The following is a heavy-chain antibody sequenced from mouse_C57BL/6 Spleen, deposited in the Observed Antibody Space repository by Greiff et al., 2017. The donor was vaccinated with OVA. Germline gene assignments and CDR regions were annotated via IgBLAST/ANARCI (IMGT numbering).Heavy chain of an antibody. J-gene: IGHJ4*01. D-gene: IGHD2-3*01. CDR1: GYSFTGYF. CDR2: INPYNGDT. CDR3: APSYDGYYVDYAMDY. Sequence: EVQLQQSGPELVKPGDSVKISCKASGYSFTGYFMNWVMQSHGKSLEWIGRINPYNGDTFYNQKLKGKATLTVDNTSSTAHIELRTLTSDASAVYYFAPSYDGYYVDYAMDYWGQGTSVTVSS. V-gene: IGHV1-20*01.